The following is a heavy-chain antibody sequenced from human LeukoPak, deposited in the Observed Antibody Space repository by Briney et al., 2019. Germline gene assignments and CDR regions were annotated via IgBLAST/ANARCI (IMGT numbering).Heavy chain of an antibody. CDR3: ASRIATAGGVDY. Sequence: GGSLRLSCAASGFTVSSNYMSWVRQAPGKGLEWVSVIYSSGSTYYADSVKGRFTISRDNSKNTLHLQMNTLRAEDTAVYYCASRIATAGGVDYWGQGTLVTVSS. CDR2: IYSSGST. J-gene: IGHJ4*02. D-gene: IGHD6-13*01. V-gene: IGHV3-53*01. CDR1: GFTVSSNY.